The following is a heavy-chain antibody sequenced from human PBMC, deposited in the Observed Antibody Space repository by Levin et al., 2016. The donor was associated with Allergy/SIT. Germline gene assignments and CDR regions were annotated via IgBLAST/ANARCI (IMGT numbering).Heavy chain of an antibody. CDR2: IYYSGST. D-gene: IGHD6-19*01. CDR3: ARWGPPTEWLAPFDY. J-gene: IGHJ4*02. V-gene: IGHV4-39*01. CDR1: GGSISSSSYY. Sequence: GSLRLSCTVSGGSISSSSYYWGWIRQPPGKGLEWIGSIYYSGSTYYNPSLKSRVTISVDTSKNQFSLKLSSVTAADTAVYYCARWGPPTEWLAPFDYWGQGTLVTVSS.